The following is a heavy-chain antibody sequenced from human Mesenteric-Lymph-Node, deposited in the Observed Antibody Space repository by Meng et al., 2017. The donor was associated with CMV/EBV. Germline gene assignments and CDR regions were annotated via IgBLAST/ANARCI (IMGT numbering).Heavy chain of an antibody. CDR2: MNPNSGNT. CDR3: ARVVVVEHDFWSGYRYYYYGMDV. D-gene: IGHD3-3*01. V-gene: IGHV1-8*01. J-gene: IGHJ6*02. CDR1: GYTFTSYD. Sequence: ASVKVSCKASGYTFTSYDINWVQQATGQGLEWMGWMNPNSGNTGYAQKFQGRVTMTRNTSISTAYMELSSLRSEDTAVYYCARVVVVEHDFWSGYRYYYYGMDVWGQGTTVTVSS.